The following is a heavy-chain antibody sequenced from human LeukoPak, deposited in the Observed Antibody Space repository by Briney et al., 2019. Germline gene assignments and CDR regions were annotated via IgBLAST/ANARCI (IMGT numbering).Heavy chain of an antibody. CDR1: GFTFSSYG. CDR2: ISYDGSNK. D-gene: IGHD6-19*01. Sequence: PGGSLRLSCAASGFTFSSYGMHWVRQAPGKGLEWVAVISYDGSNKYYADSVKGRFTISRDNSKNTLYLQMNSLRAGDTAVYYCAMRAVAGLWGQGTLVTVSS. V-gene: IGHV3-30*03. J-gene: IGHJ4*02. CDR3: AMRAVAGL.